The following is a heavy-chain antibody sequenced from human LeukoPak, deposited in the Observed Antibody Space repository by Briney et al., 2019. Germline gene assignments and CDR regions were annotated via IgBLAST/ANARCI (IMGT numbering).Heavy chain of an antibody. J-gene: IGHJ4*02. D-gene: IGHD3-10*01. CDR2: IYSGGST. V-gene: IGHV3-66*04. CDR1: GFTVSSNY. CDR3: TRHETGVRGVIGY. Sequence: GGSLRLSCAASGFTVSSNYMSWVRQAPGKGLEWVSIIYSGGSTYYADSVKGRFTISRDDSKNTAYLQMNSLKTEDTAVYYCTRHETGVRGVIGYWGQGTLVTVSS.